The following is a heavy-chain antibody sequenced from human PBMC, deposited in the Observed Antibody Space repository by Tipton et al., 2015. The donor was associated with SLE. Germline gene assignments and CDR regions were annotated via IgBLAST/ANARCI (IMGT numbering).Heavy chain of an antibody. CDR3: ARDIDGYNWFDP. J-gene: IGHJ5*02. Sequence: TLSLTCAVYGGSFSGYYWSWIRQPPGKGLEWIGEISHRGSTSYNPSLKSRVTISVDTSKNQFSLKLTSVTAADTAVYYCARDIDGYNWFDPWGQGTLVTVSS. V-gene: IGHV4-34*01. CDR1: GGSFSGYY. D-gene: IGHD2-15*01. CDR2: ISHRGST.